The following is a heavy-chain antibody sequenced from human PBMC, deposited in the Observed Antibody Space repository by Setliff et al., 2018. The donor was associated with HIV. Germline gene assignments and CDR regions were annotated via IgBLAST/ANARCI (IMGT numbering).Heavy chain of an antibody. Sequence: LSLYCAASGFTFRSYRTNWVRQAPGKGLEWVSSISSSSSYIYYAVSVKGRFPISRDNAKNFLYLQMNSLRAEDTAVYYCAFGTTGTTGGDYWGQGTLVTVSS. J-gene: IGHJ4*02. V-gene: IGHV3-21*01. CDR1: GFTFRSYR. CDR2: ISSSSSYI. D-gene: IGHD1-1*01. CDR3: AFGTTGTTGGDY.